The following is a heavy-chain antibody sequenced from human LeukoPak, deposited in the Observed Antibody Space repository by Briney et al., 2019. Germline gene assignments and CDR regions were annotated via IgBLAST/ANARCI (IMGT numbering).Heavy chain of an antibody. Sequence: SVKVSCKASGGTFSSYAISWVRQAPGQGLEWMGGIIPIFGTANYAQKFQGRVTITADESTSTAYMELRSLRSDDTAVYYCARDRGGGYDFWSGHPFVMDVWGQGTTVTVSS. D-gene: IGHD3-3*01. J-gene: IGHJ6*02. CDR2: IIPIFGTA. V-gene: IGHV1-69*13. CDR1: GGTFSSYA. CDR3: ARDRGGGYDFWSGHPFVMDV.